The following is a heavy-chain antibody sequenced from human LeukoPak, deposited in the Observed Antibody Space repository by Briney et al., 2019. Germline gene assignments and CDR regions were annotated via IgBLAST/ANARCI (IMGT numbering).Heavy chain of an antibody. Sequence: GGSLRLSCAASGPTLSGYWMQWVRQAPGRVLVRVSRINGDASSSSYADSVKGRFTISRDNAKSTLYLQMNSLRVEDTAVYYCARARGNTYGYFDYWGQGTLVTVSS. CDR2: INGDASSS. CDR3: ARARGNTYGYFDY. J-gene: IGHJ4*02. V-gene: IGHV3-74*01. CDR1: GPTLSGYW. D-gene: IGHD5-18*01.